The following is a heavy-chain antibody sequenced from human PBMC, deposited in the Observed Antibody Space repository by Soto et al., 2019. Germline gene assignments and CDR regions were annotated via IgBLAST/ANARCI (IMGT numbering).Heavy chain of an antibody. CDR1: GGSISSSSYY. J-gene: IGHJ4*02. V-gene: IGHV4-39*01. CDR3: ARHSPPTRDPLDD. CDR2: IYHSGST. Sequence: QLQLQESGPGLVKPSETLSLTCTVSGGSISSSSYYWAWIRQPPGKGLEWIGSIYHSGSTFYNPSLESRVTISVDTSTNQFSLQLTSVPAADTAVYYCARHSPPTRDPLDDWGQGTLVTVSS.